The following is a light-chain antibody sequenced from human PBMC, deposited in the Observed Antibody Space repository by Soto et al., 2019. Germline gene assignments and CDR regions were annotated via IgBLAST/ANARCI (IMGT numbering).Light chain of an antibody. V-gene: IGKV3-11*01. CDR1: QSVGSY. Sequence: ETVLTQSPATLSLSPGERATLSCRASQSVGSYLAWYQQKPGQAPRLLIYDASTRATGIPARFSGRGSGTDFTLTISSLETEDFAVYYCQQRSNWPPLLTFGGGTKVEIK. J-gene: IGKJ4*01. CDR3: QQRSNWPPLLT. CDR2: DAS.